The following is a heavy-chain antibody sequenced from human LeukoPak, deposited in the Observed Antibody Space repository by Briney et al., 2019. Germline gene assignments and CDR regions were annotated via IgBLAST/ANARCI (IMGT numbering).Heavy chain of an antibody. D-gene: IGHD1-14*01. CDR2: IHPSDSDSRYSP. Sequence: PGESLQISCQGSGYSFINYWITWVRQMPGKGLEWMGSIHPSDSDSRYSPRYSPSFQGQVTVSVDKSISTAYLQWSSLKASDTAIYYCAMVTSSNLATIDYWGQGTLVTVSS. CDR1: GYSFINYW. CDR3: AMVTSSNLATIDY. J-gene: IGHJ4*02. V-gene: IGHV5-51*01.